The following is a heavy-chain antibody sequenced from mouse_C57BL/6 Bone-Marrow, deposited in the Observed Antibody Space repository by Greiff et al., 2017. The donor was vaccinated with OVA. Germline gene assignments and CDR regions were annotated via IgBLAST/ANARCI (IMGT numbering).Heavy chain of an antibody. CDR1: GFTFSSYA. J-gene: IGHJ4*01. Sequence: EVQLVESGGGLVKPGGSLKLSCAASGFTFSSYAMSWVRQTPGKRLEWVATISDGGSYTYYPDNVKGRFTISRDTAKNNLYLQMSQLKSEDTAIYYCARNRQWNYAMDYWGQGTSVTVSS. CDR3: ARNRQWNYAMDY. CDR2: ISDGGSYT. V-gene: IGHV5-4*01.